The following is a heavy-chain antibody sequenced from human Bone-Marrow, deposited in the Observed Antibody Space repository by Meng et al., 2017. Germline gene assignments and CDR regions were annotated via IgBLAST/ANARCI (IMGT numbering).Heavy chain of an antibody. V-gene: IGHV4-38-2*02. CDR1: GYSISSGYY. CDR3: AREGRGYDILTGYYRPYYYYGMDV. Sequence: SQTLSLTCAVSGYSISSGYYWDWIRQPPGKGLEWIGSIYHSGSTYYNPSLKSRVTISVDTSKNQFSLKLSSVTAADTAVYYCAREGRGYDILTGYYRPYYYYGMDVWGQGTTVTVSS. D-gene: IGHD3-9*01. J-gene: IGHJ6*02. CDR2: IYHSGST.